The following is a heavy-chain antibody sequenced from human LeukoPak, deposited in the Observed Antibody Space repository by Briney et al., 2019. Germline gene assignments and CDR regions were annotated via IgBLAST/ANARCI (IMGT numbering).Heavy chain of an antibody. J-gene: IGHJ3*02. Sequence: SETLSLTCAVSGYSISSGYYWGWIRQPPGKGLEWIGSIYHSGSTYYNPSLKSRVTISVDTSKNQFSLKLSSVTAADTAAYYCARLSPDYYDSSVGAFDIWGQGTMVTVSS. V-gene: IGHV4-38-2*01. CDR3: ARLSPDYYDSSVGAFDI. D-gene: IGHD3-22*01. CDR2: IYHSGST. CDR1: GYSISSGYY.